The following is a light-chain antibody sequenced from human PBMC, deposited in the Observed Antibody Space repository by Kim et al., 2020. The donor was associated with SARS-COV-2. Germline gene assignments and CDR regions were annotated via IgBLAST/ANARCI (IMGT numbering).Light chain of an antibody. CDR1: QSFSNS. CDR2: AAS. V-gene: IGKV3-15*01. CDR3: QQFNKWPLT. J-gene: IGKJ4*01. Sequence: SVSPGDTATLSCRASQSFSNSLAWYQHKPGQAPRLLIYAASNRASGVPARFRGGGSGTEFTLTISSLQSEDFAVYYCQQFNKWPLTFGGGTKVEI.